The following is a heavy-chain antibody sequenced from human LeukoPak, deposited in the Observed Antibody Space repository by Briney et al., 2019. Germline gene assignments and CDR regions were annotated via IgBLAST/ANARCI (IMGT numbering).Heavy chain of an antibody. V-gene: IGHV1-8*01. CDR1: GYTFTSYD. J-gene: IGHJ6*02. D-gene: IGHD7-27*01. Sequence: ASVKVSCKASGYTFTSYDINWVRQATGQGLEWMGWMNPNSGNTGYAQKFQGRVTMTRNTSISTAYMELSSLRSEDTAVYYCATLTGESVPHYYYGMDVWGQGTTVTVSS. CDR2: MNPNSGNT. CDR3: ATLTGESVPHYYYGMDV.